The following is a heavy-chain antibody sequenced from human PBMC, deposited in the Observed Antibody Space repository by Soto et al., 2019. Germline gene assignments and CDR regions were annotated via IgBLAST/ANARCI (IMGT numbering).Heavy chain of an antibody. V-gene: IGHV1-69*13. J-gene: IGHJ6*02. Sequence: SVKVSCKASGGTFSSYAISWVRQAPGQGLEWMGGIIPIFGTANYAQKFQGRVTITADESTSTAYMELSSLRSEDTAVYYCARGDCSSTSCYSYYYYGMDVLGQGTTVTVYS. CDR2: IIPIFGTA. D-gene: IGHD2-2*01. CDR1: GGTFSSYA. CDR3: ARGDCSSTSCYSYYYYGMDV.